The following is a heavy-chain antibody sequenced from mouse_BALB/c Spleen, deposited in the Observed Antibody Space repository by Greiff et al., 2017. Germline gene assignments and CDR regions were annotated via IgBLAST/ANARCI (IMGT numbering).Heavy chain of an antibody. Sequence: EVKLMESGGGLVKPGGSLKLSCAASGFTFSSYAMSWVRQTPEKRLEWVASISSGGSTYYPDSVKGRFTISRDNARNILYLQMSSLRSEDTAMYYCARGPYGTPFDYWGQGTTLTVSS. J-gene: IGHJ2*01. V-gene: IGHV5-6-5*01. CDR2: ISSGGST. CDR1: GFTFSSYA. CDR3: ARGPYGTPFDY. D-gene: IGHD1-1*01.